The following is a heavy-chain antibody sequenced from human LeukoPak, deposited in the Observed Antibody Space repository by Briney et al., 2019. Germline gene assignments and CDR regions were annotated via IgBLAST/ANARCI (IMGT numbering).Heavy chain of an antibody. CDR2: ISTDGNNE. V-gene: IGHV3-30*03. J-gene: IGHJ5*02. CDR1: GFSFTMYG. CDR3: AASPAGWFDP. Sequence: GRPLRLSCAASGFSFTMYGIHWVRQAPGKGLEWVAVISTDGNNEYYANSVKGRFTISRDNSKNTVYLQMNSLRVEDTAVYYCAASPAGWFDPWGQGTLVTVSS.